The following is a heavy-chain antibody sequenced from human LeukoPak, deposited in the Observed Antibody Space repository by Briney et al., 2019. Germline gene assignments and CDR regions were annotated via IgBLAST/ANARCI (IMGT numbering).Heavy chain of an antibody. V-gene: IGHV3-30*04. J-gene: IGHJ4*02. Sequence: PGRSLRLSCAASGFTFSSYAMHWVRQAPGKGLEWVAAISYDGSNKYYADSVKGRFTISRDNSKNTLYLQMNSLRAEDTAVYYCARIGSGSPLGYWGQGTLVTVSS. D-gene: IGHD3-10*01. CDR3: ARIGSGSPLGY. CDR1: GFTFSSYA. CDR2: ISYDGSNK.